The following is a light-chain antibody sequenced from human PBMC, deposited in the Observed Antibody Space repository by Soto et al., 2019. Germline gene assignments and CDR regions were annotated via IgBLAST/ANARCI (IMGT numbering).Light chain of an antibody. CDR3: GSWDSSLSAYV. V-gene: IGLV2-14*01. J-gene: IGLJ1*01. CDR1: SSDIGAYDY. Sequence: QSALTQPASLSGSPGQSITISCTGTSSDIGAYDYVSWFQQHPGKAPKLMISEVNNRPSGVSNRFSGSKSGNMAYLTISGLQVEDEAEYYCGSWDSSLSAYVFGTGTKVTVL. CDR2: EVN.